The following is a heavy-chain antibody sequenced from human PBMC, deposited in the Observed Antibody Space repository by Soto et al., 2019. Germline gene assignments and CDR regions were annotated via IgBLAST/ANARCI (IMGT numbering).Heavy chain of an antibody. CDR3: AKHTCYGGYCDTAFKI. J-gene: IGHJ3*02. D-gene: IGHD2-21*01. Sequence: QVQLQESGPGLVKPSGTLSLTCAVSGVSISSDNWWSWVRQPPGNGLEWRGESYHTVVTFYNPSLKSRVTVSLDKSSNNLSLRLTSVTAADTAVYYCAKHTCYGGYCDTAFKIWGQGTTVTVSP. V-gene: IGHV4-4*02. CDR1: GVSISSDNW. CDR2: SYHTVVT.